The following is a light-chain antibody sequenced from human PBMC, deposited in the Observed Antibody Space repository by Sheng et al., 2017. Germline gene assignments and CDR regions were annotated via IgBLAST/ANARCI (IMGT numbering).Light chain of an antibody. CDR1: QSITTY. CDR2: AAS. CDR3: QLSSSPFT. V-gene: IGKV1-39*01. J-gene: IGKJ4*01. Sequence: DIQMTHSPSSLSASVGDRVTITCRASQSITTYLNWYHQKPGKAPKLLIYAASSLQSGVPSRFSGSGSGTDFTLTISSLQPEDFATYYCQLSSSPFTFGGGTKVEIK.